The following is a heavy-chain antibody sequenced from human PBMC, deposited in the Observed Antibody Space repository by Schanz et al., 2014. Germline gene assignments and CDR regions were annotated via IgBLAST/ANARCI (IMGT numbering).Heavy chain of an antibody. D-gene: IGHD3-22*01. J-gene: IGHJ4*02. CDR3: AKDPNLFRDSSGYYYSPFDY. CDR2: IYSSGST. Sequence: EVQLVESGGGLVQPGGSLRLSCAASGFTVSNSYIHWVRQAPGKGLEWVSTIYSSGSTYYADSVRGRFTISRDNSKNTLYLQLNSLRVEDTAKYFCAKDPNLFRDSSGYYYSPFDYWGQGTLVAVSS. CDR1: GFTVSNSY. V-gene: IGHV3-53*01.